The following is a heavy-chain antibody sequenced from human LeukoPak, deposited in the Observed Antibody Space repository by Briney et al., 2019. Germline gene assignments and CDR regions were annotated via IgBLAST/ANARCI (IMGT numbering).Heavy chain of an antibody. CDR1: GYTFTGYY. D-gene: IGHD3-22*01. Sequence: ASVKVSCKASGYTFTGYYMHWVRQAPGQGLEWMGWINPNSGGTNYAQKFQGRVTMTRDTSISTAYMELSRLRSDDTAVYYCARSASYDSSSYGPPKSPVGAFDIWGQGTMVTVSS. V-gene: IGHV1-2*02. CDR3: ARSASYDSSSYGPPKSPVGAFDI. J-gene: IGHJ3*02. CDR2: INPNSGGT.